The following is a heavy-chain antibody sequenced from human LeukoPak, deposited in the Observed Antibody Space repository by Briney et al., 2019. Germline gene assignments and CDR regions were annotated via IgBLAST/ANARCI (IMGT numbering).Heavy chain of an antibody. V-gene: IGHV1-69*04. CDR3: ARGLLHSSSWVYYGMDV. D-gene: IGHD6-13*01. J-gene: IGHJ6*02. CDR1: GGTFSRYA. CDR2: IIPIFGIA. Sequence: SVKVSCKASGGTFSRYAISWVRQAPGQGLEWMGRIIPIFGIANYAQKFQGRVTITADKSTSTAYMELSSLRSEDTAVYYCARGLLHSSSWVYYGMDVWGQGTTVTVSS.